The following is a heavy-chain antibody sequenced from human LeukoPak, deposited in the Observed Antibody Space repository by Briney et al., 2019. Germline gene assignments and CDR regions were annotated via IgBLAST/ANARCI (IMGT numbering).Heavy chain of an antibody. Sequence: GGTLRLSCAASGFTFSSYGMHWVRQAPGKGLEWVAFIRYDGSNKYYTDSVKGRFTISRDNSKNTLYLQMNSLRAEDTAVYYCAKAGIAVAGIGPLYYIDVWGKGTTVTISS. CDR1: GFTFSSYG. D-gene: IGHD6-19*01. CDR3: AKAGIAVAGIGPLYYIDV. J-gene: IGHJ6*03. CDR2: IRYDGSNK. V-gene: IGHV3-30*02.